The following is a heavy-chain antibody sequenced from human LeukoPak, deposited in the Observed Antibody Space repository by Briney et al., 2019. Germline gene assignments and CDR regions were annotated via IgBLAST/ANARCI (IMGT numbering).Heavy chain of an antibody. Sequence: PGGSLRLSCAASEFTFSSFAMSWVRQAPGKGLEWVSYISSSSSTIYYADSVKGRFTISRDNAKNSLYLQMNSLRAEDTAVYYCARDKGPHSGSYFYYWGQGTLVTVSS. V-gene: IGHV3-48*01. CDR3: ARDKGPHSGSYFYY. D-gene: IGHD1-26*01. CDR1: EFTFSSFA. J-gene: IGHJ4*02. CDR2: ISSSSSTI.